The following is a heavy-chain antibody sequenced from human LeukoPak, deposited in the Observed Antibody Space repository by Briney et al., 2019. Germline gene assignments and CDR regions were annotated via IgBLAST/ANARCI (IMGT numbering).Heavy chain of an antibody. CDR2: INSAGRSS. Sequence: GGSLRLSCAASGFTFSSYWMHWVRQAPGKGRVWVSRINSAGRSSNYADSVKGRFTISRDNAKNTLYLQMNSLRAEDTAVYYCAREHDDRSGGGYFDYWGQGTLVTVSS. CDR3: AREHDDRSGGGYFDY. D-gene: IGHD3-22*01. CDR1: GFTFSSYW. J-gene: IGHJ4*02. V-gene: IGHV3-74*01.